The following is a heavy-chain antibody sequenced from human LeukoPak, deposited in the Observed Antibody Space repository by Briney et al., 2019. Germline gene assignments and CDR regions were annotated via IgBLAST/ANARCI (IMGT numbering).Heavy chain of an antibody. CDR2: ISGSGATT. CDR1: GFTFSNYP. V-gene: IGHV3-23*01. CDR3: AREETDSSGCLDY. Sequence: PGGSLRLSCTASGFTFSNYPINFVRQAPGKGLDWVSAISGSGATTYYADAVRGRFTISRDNSKNTLYLQMNSLRAEDTAVYYCAREETDSSGCLDYWGQGTLVTVSS. D-gene: IGHD3-22*01. J-gene: IGHJ4*02.